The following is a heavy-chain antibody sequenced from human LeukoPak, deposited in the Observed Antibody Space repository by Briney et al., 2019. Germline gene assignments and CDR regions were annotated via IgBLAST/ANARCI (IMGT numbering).Heavy chain of an antibody. V-gene: IGHV1-69*13. J-gene: IGHJ4*02. CDR1: RGTFSSYA. D-gene: IGHD7-27*01. CDR3: AREAELGTYFDY. CDR2: IIPIFGTA. Sequence: ASVKVSCKASRGTFSSYAISWVRQAPGQGLEWVGGIIPIFGTANYAQKFQGRVTITADESTSTACMELSSLRSEDTAVYYCAREAELGTYFDYWGQGALVTVSS.